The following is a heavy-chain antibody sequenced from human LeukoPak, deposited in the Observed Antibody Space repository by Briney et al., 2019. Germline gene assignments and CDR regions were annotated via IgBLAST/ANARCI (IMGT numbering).Heavy chain of an antibody. CDR3: ARERAVAGRGDFDY. D-gene: IGHD6-19*01. CDR2: IKQDGSEK. Sequence: PGGSLRLSCAASGFTFSSYWMSWVRQAPGKGLEWVANIKQDGSEKYYVDSVKGRFTISRDNAKNSLYLQMNSLRAEDTAVYYCARERAVAGRGDFDYWGQGTLVTASS. J-gene: IGHJ4*02. CDR1: GFTFSSYW. V-gene: IGHV3-7*04.